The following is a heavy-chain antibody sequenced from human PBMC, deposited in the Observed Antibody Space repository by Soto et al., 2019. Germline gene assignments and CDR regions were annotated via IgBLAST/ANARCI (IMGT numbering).Heavy chain of an antibody. Sequence: QVQLVQSGADVKKPGASVKVSCKTSGYNFIENAVHCVRQAPGQGLEWMGWINCDNGNTKYSRKMQGRLTISRDKSATTVYMELSALTSEDTAVYFCARDDVGSAWPYWGQGTLVSVSS. D-gene: IGHD6-19*01. CDR2: INCDNGNT. V-gene: IGHV1-3*01. J-gene: IGHJ4*02. CDR1: GYNFIENA. CDR3: ARDDVGSAWPY.